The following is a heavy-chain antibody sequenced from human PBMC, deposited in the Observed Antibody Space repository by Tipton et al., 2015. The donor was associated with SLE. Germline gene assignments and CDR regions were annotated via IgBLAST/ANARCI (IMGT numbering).Heavy chain of an antibody. V-gene: IGHV3-7*01. J-gene: IGHJ6*03. CDR2: MNQDGNEK. Sequence: GSLRLSCVASGFSFSSYWMGWVRQVPGKGLEWVANMNQDGNEKYYVDSVKGRFTISRDNAKNSLFLQMNSLRAEDTAVYYCARVSGSAYYYYYMDVWGQGTMVTVSS. CDR1: GFSFSSYW. D-gene: IGHD1-26*01. CDR3: ARVSGSAYYYYYMDV.